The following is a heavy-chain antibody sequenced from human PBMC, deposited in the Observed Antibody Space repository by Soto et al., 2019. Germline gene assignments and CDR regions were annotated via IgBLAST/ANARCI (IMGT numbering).Heavy chain of an antibody. J-gene: IGHJ6*02. V-gene: IGHV3-23*01. Sequence: PVGSLRLSCAASGFTFSSYAMSWVRQAPGKGLEWVSAISGSGGSTYYADSVKGRFTISRDNSKNTLYLQMNSLRAEDTAVYYCAKGGPRVDIRDYYDSSGYYYAGYYYYGMDVWGQGTTVTVSS. CDR1: GFTFSSYA. CDR3: AKGGPRVDIRDYYDSSGYYYAGYYYYGMDV. D-gene: IGHD3-22*01. CDR2: ISGSGGST.